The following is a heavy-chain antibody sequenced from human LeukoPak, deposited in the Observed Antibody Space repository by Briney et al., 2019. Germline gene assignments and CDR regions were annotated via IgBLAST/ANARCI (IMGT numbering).Heavy chain of an antibody. CDR2: ISYDGSNK. CDR1: GFTFSSYG. J-gene: IGHJ4*02. D-gene: IGHD3-22*01. CDR3: AKDDDYDTSGYRD. Sequence: GRSLRLSCAASGFTFSSYGMHWVRQAPGKGLEWVAVISYDGSNKYYADSVKGRFTISRDNSKNTLYLQMNSLRAEDTAVYYCAKDDDYDTSGYRDWGQGTLVTVSS. V-gene: IGHV3-30*18.